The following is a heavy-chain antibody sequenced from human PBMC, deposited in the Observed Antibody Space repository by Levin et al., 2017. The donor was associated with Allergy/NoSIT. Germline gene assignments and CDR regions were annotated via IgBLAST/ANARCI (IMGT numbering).Heavy chain of an antibody. Sequence: KISCKASGGTFSSYAISWVRQAPGQGLEWMGRIIPILGIANYAQKFQGRVTITADKSTSTAYMELSSLRSEDTAVYYCAREPSSYYGSGSYWGNWFDPWGQGTLVTVSS. CDR1: GGTFSSYA. D-gene: IGHD3-10*01. V-gene: IGHV1-69*04. CDR3: AREPSSYYGSGSYWGNWFDP. CDR2: IIPILGIA. J-gene: IGHJ5*02.